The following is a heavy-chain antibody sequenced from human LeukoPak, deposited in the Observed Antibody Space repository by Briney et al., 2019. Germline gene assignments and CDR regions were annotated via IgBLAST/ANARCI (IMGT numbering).Heavy chain of an antibody. CDR3: ERQSDSSGYIHT. J-gene: IGHJ4*02. D-gene: IGHD3-22*01. Sequence: SETLSLTCTVSGGSISSSTYYWGWIRQPPGKGLEWIGSISYSGRTHYTPSLKSRVTTSVDTSKNQFSLRLSSVTAADTAVYYCERQSDSSGYIHTWGQGTLVTVSS. CDR2: ISYSGRT. V-gene: IGHV4-39*01. CDR1: GGSISSSTYY.